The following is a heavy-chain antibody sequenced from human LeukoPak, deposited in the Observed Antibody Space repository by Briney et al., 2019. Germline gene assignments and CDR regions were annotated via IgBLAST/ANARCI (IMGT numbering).Heavy chain of an antibody. Sequence: GSLRLSCEASGFTFSSYWMHWVRQAPGKGLVWVSRINSDGSSTTYADSVKGPFTISRDNAKNTLYLQMNSLRAEDTAVYYCVREGRVSGYDFDYWGQGTLVTVSS. CDR2: INSDGSST. CDR1: GFTFSSYW. D-gene: IGHD5-12*01. J-gene: IGHJ4*02. CDR3: VREGRVSGYDFDY. V-gene: IGHV3-74*01.